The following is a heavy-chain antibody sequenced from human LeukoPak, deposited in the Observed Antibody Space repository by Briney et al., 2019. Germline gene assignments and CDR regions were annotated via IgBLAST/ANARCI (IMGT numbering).Heavy chain of an antibody. D-gene: IGHD3-10*01. CDR3: ARFYYYGSGSYSGVDY. V-gene: IGHV3-21*01. CDR2: ISSSSSYI. Sequence: GGSLRLSCAASGFTFSSYSMNWVRQAPGKGLEWVSSISSSSSYIYYADSVKGRFTISRANAKNSLYLQMNSLRAEDTAVYYCARFYYYGSGSYSGVDYWGQGTLVTVSS. J-gene: IGHJ4*02. CDR1: GFTFSSYS.